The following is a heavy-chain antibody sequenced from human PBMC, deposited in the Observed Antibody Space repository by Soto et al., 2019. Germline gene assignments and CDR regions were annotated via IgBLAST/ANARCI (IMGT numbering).Heavy chain of an antibody. CDR3: ASRHDIYYMDV. D-gene: IGHD3-9*01. Sequence: EVQLVESGGGLVKPGGSLRLSCAASGFTFSSYSMNWVRQAPGKGLEWVSSISSSSSYIYYADSVKGRFTISRDNAKNSLYLQMNSLRAEDTAVYYCASRHDIYYMDVWAKGPRSPSP. J-gene: IGHJ6*03. V-gene: IGHV3-21*01. CDR1: GFTFSSYS. CDR2: ISSSSSYI.